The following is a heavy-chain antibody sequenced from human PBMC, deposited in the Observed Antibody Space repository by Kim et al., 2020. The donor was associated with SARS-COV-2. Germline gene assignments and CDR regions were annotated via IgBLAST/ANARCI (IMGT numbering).Heavy chain of an antibody. CDR1: GGSISSSSYY. D-gene: IGHD5-12*01. CDR2: IYYSGST. Sequence: SETLSLTCTVSGGSISSSSYYWGWIRQPPGKGLEWIGSIYYSGSTYYNPSLKSRVTISVDTSKNQFSLKLSSVTAAHTAVYYCARAPVGEWIARTTVFDYWGQGTLVTVSS. V-gene: IGHV4-39*01. CDR3: ARAPVGEWIARTTVFDY. J-gene: IGHJ4*02.